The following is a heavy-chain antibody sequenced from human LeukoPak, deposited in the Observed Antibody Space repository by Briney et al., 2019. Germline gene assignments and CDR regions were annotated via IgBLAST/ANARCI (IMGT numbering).Heavy chain of an antibody. D-gene: IGHD3-3*01. CDR1: GFTFSSYS. J-gene: IGHJ4*02. V-gene: IGHV3-48*01. Sequence: GGSLRLSCAASGFTFSSYSMNWVRQAPGKGLEWVSYISSSSSTIYYADSVKGRFTISRDNAKNSLYLQMNSLRAEDTAVYYCAREDEDFWSGYGGFAYWGQGTLVTVSS. CDR3: AREDEDFWSGYGGFAY. CDR2: ISSSSSTI.